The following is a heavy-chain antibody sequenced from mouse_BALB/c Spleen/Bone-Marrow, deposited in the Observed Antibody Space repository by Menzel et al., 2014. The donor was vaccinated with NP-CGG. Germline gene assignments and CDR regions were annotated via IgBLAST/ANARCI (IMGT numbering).Heavy chain of an antibody. V-gene: IGHV1S56*01. J-gene: IGHJ2*01. CDR1: GYTFTSYF. Sequence: VQLQQSGPELVKPGASVKMSCKASGYTFTSYFIHWVKQRPGQGLEWIGWIYPGDGSTNYNEKFKGKTTLTADESSSTAYMLLSSLTSEDSAIYFCARGAPYYFDYWGQGTTLTVSS. CDR3: ARGAPYYFDY. CDR2: IYPGDGST. D-gene: IGHD3-1*01.